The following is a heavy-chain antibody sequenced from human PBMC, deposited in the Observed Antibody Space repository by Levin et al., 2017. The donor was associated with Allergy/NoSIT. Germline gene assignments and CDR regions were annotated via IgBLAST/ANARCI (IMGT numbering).Heavy chain of an antibody. CDR1: GFTFSNAW. CDR2: IKSKTDGGTT. Sequence: PGESLKISCAASGFTFSNAWMSWVRQAPGKGLEWVGRIKSKTDGGTTDYAAPVKGRFTISRDDSKNTLYLQMNSLKTEDTAVYYCTTALWFGELFDLDAFDIWGQGTMVTVSS. V-gene: IGHV3-15*01. CDR3: TTALWFGELFDLDAFDI. D-gene: IGHD3-10*01. J-gene: IGHJ3*02.